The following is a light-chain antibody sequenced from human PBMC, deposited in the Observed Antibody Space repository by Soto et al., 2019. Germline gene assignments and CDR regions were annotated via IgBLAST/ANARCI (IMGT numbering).Light chain of an antibody. CDR1: QGVRND. J-gene: IGKJ1*01. V-gene: IGKV1-17*01. CDR3: LQHKIYPRT. CDR2: DAS. Sequence: DIPMTQSPSSLSASVGDSVTITCRASQGVRNDLGWYQQKPGKAPKLMIYDASTLQSGVPSRFSGSGSGTEFTLTISSLQPEDFATYYCLQHKIYPRTFDQGTKVEIK.